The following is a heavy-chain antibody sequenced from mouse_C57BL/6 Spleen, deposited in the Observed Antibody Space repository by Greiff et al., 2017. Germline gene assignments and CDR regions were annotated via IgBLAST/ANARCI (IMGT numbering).Heavy chain of an antibody. V-gene: IGHV3-6*01. D-gene: IGHD1-1*01. CDR3: ARGPYYYGSSYELDY. J-gene: IGHJ2*01. CDR2: ISYDGSN. CDR1: GYSITSGYY. Sequence: ESGPGLVKPSQSLSLTCSVTGYSITSGYYWNWIRQFPGNKLEWMGYISYDGSNNYNPSLKNRISITRDTSKNQFFLKLNSVTTEDTATYYCARGPYYYGSSYELDYWGQGTTLTVSS.